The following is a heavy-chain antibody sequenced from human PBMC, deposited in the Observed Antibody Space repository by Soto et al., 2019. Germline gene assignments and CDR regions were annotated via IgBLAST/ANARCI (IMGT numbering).Heavy chain of an antibody. J-gene: IGHJ4*02. V-gene: IGHV3-30*18. CDR1: GFTFSSYG. D-gene: IGHD6-13*01. Sequence: QVQLVESGGGVVQPGRSLRLSCAASGFTFSSYGMHWVRQAPGKGLEWVAVISYDGSNKYYADSVKGRFTISRDNSKNTRYLQMNSLRAEDTAVYYCAKPSGSSWYRSYFDYWGQGTLVTVSS. CDR3: AKPSGSSWYRSYFDY. CDR2: ISYDGSNK.